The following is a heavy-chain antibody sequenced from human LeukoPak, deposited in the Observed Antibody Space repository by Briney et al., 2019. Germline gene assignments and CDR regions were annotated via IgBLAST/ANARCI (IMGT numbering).Heavy chain of an antibody. V-gene: IGHV3-21*01. Sequence: GGSLRLSCAASGFTFSSYWMHCVRQAPGKGLEWVSSISDSSRYIYYADSVKGRSTISRDNAKNSLYLQMSSLRAEDTAVYYCTRDYPERSSGWRDAFDIWGQGTMVTVSS. CDR1: GFTFSSYW. CDR2: ISDSSRYI. D-gene: IGHD6-19*01. J-gene: IGHJ3*02. CDR3: TRDYPERSSGWRDAFDI.